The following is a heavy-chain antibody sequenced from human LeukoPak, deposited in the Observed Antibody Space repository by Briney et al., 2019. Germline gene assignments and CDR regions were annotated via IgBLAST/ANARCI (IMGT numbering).Heavy chain of an antibody. J-gene: IGHJ4*02. CDR1: GFSFSSYA. Sequence: GRSLRLSCAASGFSFSSYAMHWVRQAPGKGPEWVAAISYDGSDKYYADSVKGRFTISRDNSKNTVDLQMNSLRAEDTAVYYCARGHDYDSSVAYWGQGTLVTVSS. CDR3: ARGHDYDSSVAY. D-gene: IGHD3-22*01. V-gene: IGHV3-30*07. CDR2: ISYDGSDK.